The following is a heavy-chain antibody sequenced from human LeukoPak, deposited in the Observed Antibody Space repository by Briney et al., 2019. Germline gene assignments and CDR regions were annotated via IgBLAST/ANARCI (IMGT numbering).Heavy chain of an antibody. V-gene: IGHV4-59*08. CDR1: GDSINGYY. CDR3: ARHRFNSVWSTFDI. CDR2: VYSSGST. D-gene: IGHD6-19*01. J-gene: IGHJ3*02. Sequence: PSETLSLTCTVSGDSINGYYWTWIRQPPGKGLEWIGCVYSSGSTNYNPSLKSRVTISVDTSTNQFSPKLTSVTAADTAVYYCARHRFNSVWSTFDIWGQGTMVTVSS.